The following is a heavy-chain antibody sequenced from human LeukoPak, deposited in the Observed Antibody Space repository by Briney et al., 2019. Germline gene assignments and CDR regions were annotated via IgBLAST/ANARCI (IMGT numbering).Heavy chain of an antibody. CDR1: GFTFSTYW. CDR3: GREGLWFGESLGAFDI. V-gene: IGHV3-74*01. J-gene: IGHJ3*02. Sequence: GGSLRLSCEASGFTFSTYWMHWVRQAPGRGLVWVSRISSEGSSTRYAESVKGRFTISRDNAKNSLYLQMNSLRAEDTAVYYCGREGLWFGESLGAFDIWGQGTMVTVSS. CDR2: ISSEGSST. D-gene: IGHD3-10*01.